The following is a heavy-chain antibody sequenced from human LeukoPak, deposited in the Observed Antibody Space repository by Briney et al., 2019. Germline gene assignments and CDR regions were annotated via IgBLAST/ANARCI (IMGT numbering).Heavy chain of an antibody. V-gene: IGHV1-24*01. J-gene: IGHJ4*02. CDR2: FDPDDGET. CDR3: ATGTIYCSSCSGDY. D-gene: IGHD6-19*01. CDR1: GYSLTELS. Sequence: EASVEVSCKVSGYSLTELSMHWVRQAPGKGLEWMGGFDPDDGETPLFAQKFQGRVSMTEDTSTDTAYMELSSLSSEDTAVYYCATGTIYCSSCSGDYWGQGTLVTVSS.